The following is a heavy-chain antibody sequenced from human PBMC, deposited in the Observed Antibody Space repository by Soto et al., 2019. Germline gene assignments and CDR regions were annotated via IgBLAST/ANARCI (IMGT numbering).Heavy chain of an antibody. CDR3: ARGRGFVYYYYYYGMDV. V-gene: IGHV3-30*19. D-gene: IGHD3-10*01. CDR1: GFTFSSYG. CDR2: ISYDGSNK. J-gene: IGHJ6*02. Sequence: QVQLVESGGGVVQPGRSLRLSCAASGFTFSSYGMHWVRQAPGKGLEWVAVISYDGSNKYYADSVKGRFTISRDNSKNTLYLQMNSLRAEDTAVYYCARGRGFVYYYYYYGMDVWGQGTTVTVSS.